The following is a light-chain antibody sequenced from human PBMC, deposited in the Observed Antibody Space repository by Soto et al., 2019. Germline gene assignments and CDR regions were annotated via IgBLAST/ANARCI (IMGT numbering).Light chain of an antibody. J-gene: IGKJ2*01. CDR3: QQYYGTPYT. Sequence: DIEMTQSPDSLAVSLGERATINCKSSQSVLYNSNNKNYFAWYQQKPGQPPKLLISWASNRESGVPDRFGGSGSGTDFTLTISSLQAEDGAVYYCQQYYGTPYTFGQGTKLEIK. V-gene: IGKV4-1*01. CDR1: QSVLYNSNNKNY. CDR2: WAS.